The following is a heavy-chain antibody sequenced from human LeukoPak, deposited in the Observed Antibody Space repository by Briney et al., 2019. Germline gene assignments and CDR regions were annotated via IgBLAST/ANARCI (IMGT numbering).Heavy chain of an antibody. CDR2: IYYHGYTQ. Sequence: GRSLRLSCAASGFVFSNYGMPWVRQAPGKGLEWLAPIYYHGYTQYYADSVKGQFTISRDNSKNTLYLQMNSLTEEDTAVYYCARWDSGRYTSNYYFDYWGQGALVTVSS. J-gene: IGHJ4*02. D-gene: IGHD1-26*01. CDR3: ARWDSGRYTSNYYFDY. V-gene: IGHV3-30*03. CDR1: GFVFSNYG.